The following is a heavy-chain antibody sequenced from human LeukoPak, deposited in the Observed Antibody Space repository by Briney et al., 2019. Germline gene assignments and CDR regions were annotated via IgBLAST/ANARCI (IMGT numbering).Heavy chain of an antibody. CDR3: AVVATIVD. Sequence: GASVKVSCKASGYTFTDYYMHWVRQAPGQGLEWMGWINPNSGGTNYAQKFQGRVTMTRDTSVSTAYMELSRPRSDDTAVYYCAVVATIVDWGQGTLVTVSS. J-gene: IGHJ4*02. V-gene: IGHV1-2*02. D-gene: IGHD5-24*01. CDR1: GYTFTDYY. CDR2: INPNSGGT.